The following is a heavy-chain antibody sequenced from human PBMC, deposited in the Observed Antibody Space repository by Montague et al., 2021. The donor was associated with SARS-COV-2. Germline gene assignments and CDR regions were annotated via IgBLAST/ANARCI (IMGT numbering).Heavy chain of an antibody. J-gene: IGHJ4*02. Sequence: SETLSLTCTVSGGSINTPNHYWGWIRQPPGKGLEWVGSMSYSGSSYYNPSLRRRLTISVDTSKNQFSLRLSSVTAADTAVYCCARLLAATGHLDFWGQGTLVTVSS. CDR1: GGSINTPNHY. D-gene: IGHD6-13*01. V-gene: IGHV4-39*01. CDR3: ARLLAATGHLDF. CDR2: MSYSGSS.